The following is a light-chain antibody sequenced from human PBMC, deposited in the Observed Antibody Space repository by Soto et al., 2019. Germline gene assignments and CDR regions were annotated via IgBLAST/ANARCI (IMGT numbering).Light chain of an antibody. CDR1: QSISNS. CDR3: QQTFSPPYT. V-gene: IGKV1-39*01. CDR2: VAS. Sequence: DIQMTQSLSSLSASVGDTVTITCRASQSISNSSSWYQQKPGKAPKFLIYVASTLQRGVPSRFSGSGSGRDFTLTISSLQPEDVATYYCQQTFSPPYTFGQGTKLEIK. J-gene: IGKJ2*01.